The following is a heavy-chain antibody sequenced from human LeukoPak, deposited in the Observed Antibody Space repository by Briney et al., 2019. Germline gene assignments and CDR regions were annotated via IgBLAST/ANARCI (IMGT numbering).Heavy chain of an antibody. CDR2: ISWDGGST. CDR1: GFTFDDYT. Sequence: QSGGSLRLSCAASGFTFDDYTMHWVRQAPGKGLEWVSLISWDGGSTYYADSVKGRFTISRDNSKNSLYLQMNSLRAEDTAVYYCARGSMRELHRYNWFDPWGQGTLVTVSS. D-gene: IGHD1-26*01. CDR3: ARGSMRELHRYNWFDP. J-gene: IGHJ5*02. V-gene: IGHV3-43*01.